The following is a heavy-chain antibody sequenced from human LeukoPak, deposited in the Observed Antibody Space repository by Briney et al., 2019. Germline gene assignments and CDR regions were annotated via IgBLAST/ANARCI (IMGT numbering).Heavy chain of an antibody. CDR3: AKDRGGGFSDH. V-gene: IGHV3-23*01. D-gene: IGHD2-15*01. J-gene: IGHJ4*02. CDR2: TSGSGYSR. CDR1: GFPFGSYG. Sequence: GGSLRLSCAASGFPFGSYGMSWVRQAPGKGLEWVSSTSGSGYSRFYADSVKGRFTISRDKSKNTLYLQMDSLRAEDTAVYFCAKDRGGGFSDHRGQGTLVTVSP.